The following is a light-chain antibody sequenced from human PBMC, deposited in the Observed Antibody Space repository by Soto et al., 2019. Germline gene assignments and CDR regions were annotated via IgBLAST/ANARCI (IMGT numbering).Light chain of an antibody. Sequence: QAVVTQPPSASGTPGQRVVISCSGSSSNIGRNTVHWYQLLPGTAPKLLIYGNHLRPSGVSDRFSGSKSGTSASLAISGLQSEDEADYYCAAWDDSLNGLVFGTGTKVTVL. V-gene: IGLV1-44*01. CDR1: SSNIGRNT. CDR2: GNH. J-gene: IGLJ1*01. CDR3: AAWDDSLNGLV.